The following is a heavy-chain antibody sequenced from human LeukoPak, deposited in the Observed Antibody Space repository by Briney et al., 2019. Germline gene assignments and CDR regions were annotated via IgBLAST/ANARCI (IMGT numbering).Heavy chain of an antibody. CDR1: GYSFTSYW. Sequence: GESMSISCKGSGYSFTSYWISWVRQVPGKVLEWMGRIDPSDSYTNYSPSFQGHVTISADKSISTAYLQWSSLKASDTAMYYCARLIVGYSSGWADYWGQGTLVTVSS. J-gene: IGHJ4*02. CDR2: IDPSDSYT. CDR3: ARLIVGYSSGWADY. V-gene: IGHV5-10-1*01. D-gene: IGHD6-19*01.